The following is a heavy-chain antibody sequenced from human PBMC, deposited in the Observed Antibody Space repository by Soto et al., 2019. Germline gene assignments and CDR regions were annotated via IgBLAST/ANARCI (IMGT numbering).Heavy chain of an antibody. CDR2: ISYDGSNK. V-gene: IGHV3-30-3*01. CDR3: ARMGLLQGMGV. CDR1: GFTFSSYA. D-gene: IGHD2-15*01. J-gene: IGHJ6*02. Sequence: QVQVVESGGGVVQPGRSLRLSCAASGFTFSSYAMHWVRQAPGKGLEWVALISYDGSNKYYADSVKGRFRISRDNSKNTLNLQMSSLTAENSAVDYGARMGLLQGMGVWGQATTVTVSS.